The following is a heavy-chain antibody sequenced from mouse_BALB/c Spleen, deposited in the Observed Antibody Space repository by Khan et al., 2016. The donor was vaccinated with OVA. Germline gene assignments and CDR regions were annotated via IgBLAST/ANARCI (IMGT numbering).Heavy chain of an antibody. Sequence: QVQLKQSGAELMKPGASVKISCKTTGYTFSSYWIEWVKQRPGHGLEWIGEILPGSGSTKYNEKFKGKATFTADTSSNTAYMQLRSLTSEDSAVYYCARGDYRYEEAWFAYWGQGTLVTVAA. CDR3: ARGDYRYEEAWFAY. D-gene: IGHD2-14*01. CDR1: GYTFSSYW. V-gene: IGHV1-9*01. CDR2: ILPGSGST. J-gene: IGHJ3*01.